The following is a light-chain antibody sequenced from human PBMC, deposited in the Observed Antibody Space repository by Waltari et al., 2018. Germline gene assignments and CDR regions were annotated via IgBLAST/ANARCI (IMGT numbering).Light chain of an antibody. Sequence: QSALIQPASVSGSPGQSITISCTGTSSDVGGYNYVSWYQQHPGKAPKPMIYEVSNRPSGVANRFSGSKSGNTASLTISGLQAEDEADYYCSSYTSSSTPVFGGGTKLTVL. CDR1: SSDVGGYNY. V-gene: IGLV2-14*01. CDR2: EVS. J-gene: IGLJ3*02. CDR3: SSYTSSSTPV.